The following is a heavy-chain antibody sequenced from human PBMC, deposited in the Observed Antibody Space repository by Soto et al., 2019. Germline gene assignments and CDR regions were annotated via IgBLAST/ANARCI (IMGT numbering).Heavy chain of an antibody. J-gene: IGHJ3*01. CDR1: GGPFNNHA. CDR3: ESDYGAMEDFDF. Sequence: QVQLVQSGAEVKKPGSSVKVSCKTSGGPFNNHAINWVRQAPGQGLEWVGLVIPTLATADYAQKFQCRVKTNTGEFTNTAYLELSGMSSDDTGVSFFESDYGAMEDFDFWGQGTLVTVSS. V-gene: IGHV1-69*01. CDR2: VIPTLATA. D-gene: IGHD4-17*01.